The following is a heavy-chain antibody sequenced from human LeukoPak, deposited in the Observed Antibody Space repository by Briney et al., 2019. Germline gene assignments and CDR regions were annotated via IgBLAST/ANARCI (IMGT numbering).Heavy chain of an antibody. CDR3: ARAPSGWYQD. CDR1: GYTFTSYG. CDR2: ISAYNGNT. Sequence: ASVKVSCKASGYTFTSYGISRVRQAPGQGLEWMGWISAYNGNTNYAQKLQGRVTMTRNTSISTAYMELSSLRSEDTAVYYCARAPSGWYQDWGQGTLVTVSS. J-gene: IGHJ4*02. V-gene: IGHV1-18*01. D-gene: IGHD6-19*01.